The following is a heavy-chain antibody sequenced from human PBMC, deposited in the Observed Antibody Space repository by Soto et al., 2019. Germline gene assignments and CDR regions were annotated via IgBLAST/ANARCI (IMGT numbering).Heavy chain of an antibody. CDR3: ARLSVNIGDNDIWVDP. J-gene: IGHJ5*02. D-gene: IGHD4-17*01. Sequence: SETLSLTCTVYGGSISSSSYYWGWIRQPPGKGLEWVGSIYYSGRSYYNAALKSRVTISVDTSKNQFSLKLSSVTAADTAVYYCARLSVNIGDNDIWVDPWGQGTLVTVS. V-gene: IGHV4-39*01. CDR1: GGSISSSSYY. CDR2: IYYSGRS.